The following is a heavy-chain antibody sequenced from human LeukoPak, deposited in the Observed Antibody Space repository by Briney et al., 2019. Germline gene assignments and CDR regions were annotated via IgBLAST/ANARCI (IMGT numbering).Heavy chain of an antibody. Sequence: GGSLRLSCAASGFTFSNAWMTWVRQAPGKGLEWVGRLRSKTDGGTADYAAPVEGRFTISRDDSKDTLYLQMTSLKTEDTAVYYCTTLRARSDYWGQGTLVTVSS. CDR2: LRSKTDGGTA. J-gene: IGHJ4*02. D-gene: IGHD5-12*01. CDR1: GFTFSNAW. CDR3: TTLRARSDY. V-gene: IGHV3-15*01.